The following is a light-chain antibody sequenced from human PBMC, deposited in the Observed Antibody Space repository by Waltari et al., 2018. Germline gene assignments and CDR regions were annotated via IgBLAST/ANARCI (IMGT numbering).Light chain of an antibody. J-gene: IGKJ1*01. CDR1: RTVSSS. CDR3: HQSANLPHT. CDR2: YAS. Sequence: EIVLTQSPDFLSVAPKQTVTITCRASRTVSSSLHWYQQKPGQTPKLLIDYASQSVSGVPSRVTGSGSGTDYTLTISDLEAEDAATYFCHQSANLPHTFGQGTRLEIK. V-gene: IGKV6-21*01.